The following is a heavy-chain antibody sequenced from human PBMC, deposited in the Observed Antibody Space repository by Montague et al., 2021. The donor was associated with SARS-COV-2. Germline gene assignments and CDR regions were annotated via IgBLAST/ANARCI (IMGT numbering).Heavy chain of an antibody. Sequence: SETLSLTCTVSGASISYRSYYWGWIRQPPGKGLEWIGTVSYSGXTXYXXXXKGRVTIYVDTSKNQFSLKLTSVTAADTALYYCARQYGDYSDNAFTIWGQGTMVIVSS. V-gene: IGHV4-39*01. J-gene: IGHJ3*02. CDR1: GASISYRSYY. CDR3: ARQYGDYSDNAFTI. CDR2: VSYSGXT. D-gene: IGHD4-17*01.